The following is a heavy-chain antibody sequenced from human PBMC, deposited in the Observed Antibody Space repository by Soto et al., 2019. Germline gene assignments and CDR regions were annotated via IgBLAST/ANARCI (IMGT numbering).Heavy chain of an antibody. CDR3: AKWEGENRVGPPNYIAAAGLEANDAFDI. Sequence: GGSLRLSCAASGFTFSSYAMSWVRQAPGKGLEWVSAISGSGGSTYYADSVKGRFTISRDNSKNTLYLQMNSLRAEDTAVYYCAKWEGENRVGPPNYIAAAGLEANDAFDIWGQGTMVTVSS. CDR2: ISGSGGST. CDR1: GFTFSSYA. J-gene: IGHJ3*02. V-gene: IGHV3-23*01. D-gene: IGHD6-13*01.